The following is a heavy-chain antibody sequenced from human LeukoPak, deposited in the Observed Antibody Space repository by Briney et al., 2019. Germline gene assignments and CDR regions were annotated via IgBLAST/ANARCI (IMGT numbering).Heavy chain of an antibody. D-gene: IGHD6-6*01. CDR1: GFSFDDLG. CDR3: ARAVCPTIKFCDSSYFMDV. V-gene: IGHV3-20*04. Sequence: GGSLRLSCAASGFSFDDLGMTWVRQVPGKGLEWVAGINWNGASTGYADSVRGRFTISRDNAKNSLYLQMNSLRAEDTALYYCARAVCPTIKFCDSSYFMDVWGRGTTVNVS. J-gene: IGHJ6*03. CDR2: INWNGAST.